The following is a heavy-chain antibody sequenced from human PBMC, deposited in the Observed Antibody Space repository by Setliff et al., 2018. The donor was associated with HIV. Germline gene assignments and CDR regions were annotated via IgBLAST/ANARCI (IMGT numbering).Heavy chain of an antibody. CDR1: RDSINGHW. V-gene: IGHV4-59*11. CDR2: IHYSGIT. CDR3: ARYKCINFACVGFDI. D-gene: IGHD3-9*01. Sequence: SETLSLTCTVSRDSINGHWWSWIRQPPGKGLEWTGSIHYSGITHYNTSLKLRLTMSVDTSKNPVSLKLTSVTAADTAVYYCARYKCINFACVGFDIWGQGTVVTVSS. J-gene: IGHJ3*02.